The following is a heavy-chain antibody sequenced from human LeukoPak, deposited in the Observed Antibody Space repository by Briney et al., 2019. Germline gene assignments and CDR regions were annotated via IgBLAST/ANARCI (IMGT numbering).Heavy chain of an antibody. CDR3: AKGPYFDY. CDR2: ICWISGSI. J-gene: IGHJ4*02. CDR1: GFTFYDYA. V-gene: IGHV3-9*01. Sequence: PGGSLRLSCAASGFTFYDYAMHWGWHAPGKCLEWVLGICWISGSIGSADSLKGRLTISRDNAKNSLYLQMNSLRAEATALYSFAKGPYFDYWGQGTLVTVPS.